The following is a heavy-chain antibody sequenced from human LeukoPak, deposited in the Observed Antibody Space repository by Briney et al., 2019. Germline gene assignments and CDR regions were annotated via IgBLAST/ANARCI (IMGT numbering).Heavy chain of an antibody. J-gene: IGHJ4*02. CDR1: GYSFTSNW. CDR2: IHLGDSDT. V-gene: IGHV5-51*01. D-gene: IGHD3-16*01. CDR3: ARGGSRWIFDY. Sequence: ESLKISCKGSGYSFTSNWIGWVRQVPEKGLEWMGIIHLGDSDTRYSPSFQGQVTISADKSISTAHLQRSSLTASDTAMYYCARGGSRWIFDYWGQGTLVTVSS.